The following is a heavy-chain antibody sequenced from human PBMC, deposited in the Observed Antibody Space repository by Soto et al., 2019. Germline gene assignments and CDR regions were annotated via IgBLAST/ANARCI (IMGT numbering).Heavy chain of an antibody. CDR2: IIPILGIA. V-gene: IGHV1-69*02. CDR1: GGTFSSYT. D-gene: IGHD2-21*02. CDR3: AIVLSSVTAIHSLFAP. J-gene: IGHJ5*02. Sequence: SVKVSCKASGGTFSSYTISWVRQAPGQGLEWMGRIIPILGIANYAQKFQGRVTITADKSTSTAYMELSSLRSEDTAVYYCAIVLSSVTAIHSLFAPWGQGTLVTVSS.